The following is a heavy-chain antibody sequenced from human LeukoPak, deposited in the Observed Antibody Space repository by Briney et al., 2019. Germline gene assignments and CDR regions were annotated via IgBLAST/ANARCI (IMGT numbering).Heavy chain of an antibody. J-gene: IGHJ4*02. V-gene: IGHV4-34*01. D-gene: IGHD3-22*01. CDR2: INHSGST. Sequence: PSETLSLTRAVYGGSFSGYYWSWIRQPPGKGLEWIGEINHSGSTNYNPSLKSRVTISVDTSKNQFSLKLSSVTAADTAVYYCARASYSYDINGWVPFDYWGQGTLVTVSS. CDR1: GGSFSGYY. CDR3: ARASYSYDINGWVPFDY.